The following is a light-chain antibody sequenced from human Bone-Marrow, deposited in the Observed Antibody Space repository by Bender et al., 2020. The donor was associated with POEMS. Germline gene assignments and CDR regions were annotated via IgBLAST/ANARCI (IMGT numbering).Light chain of an antibody. V-gene: IGLV3-1*01. CDR3: QVWDSSSEGV. CDR1: DLGDRY. J-gene: IGLJ2*01. CDR2: QNA. Sequence: SYEMTQPPSVSVSPGQTATITCSGEDLGDRYVFWHQQKPGQSPVVVLYQNAKRPSGIPDRFSGSKSGNTATLTITGTQAMDDGDYYCQVWDSSSEGVFGGGAKLTVL.